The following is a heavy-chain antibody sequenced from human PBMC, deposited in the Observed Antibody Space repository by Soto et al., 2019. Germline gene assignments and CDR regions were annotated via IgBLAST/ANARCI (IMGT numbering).Heavy chain of an antibody. V-gene: IGHV4-4*07. Sequence: QVHLQESGPGLVKPSETLSLICNVSGVSLSGHFWSWIRQPAGKTLEWIGRIYSGGINSYSPSLRSRVTMSLDASKNHFSLRLSSVTAADTAVYFCARGDSGSSDHFDYWGQGIVVTVSS. CDR2: IYSGGIN. D-gene: IGHD1-26*01. CDR1: GVSLSGHF. J-gene: IGHJ4*02. CDR3: ARGDSGSSDHFDY.